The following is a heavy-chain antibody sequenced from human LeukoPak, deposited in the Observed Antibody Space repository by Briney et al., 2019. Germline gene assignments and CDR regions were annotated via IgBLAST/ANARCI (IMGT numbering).Heavy chain of an antibody. CDR2: ISSSGSTI. Sequence: GGSLRLSCAASGFTFSSYEMNWVRQAPGKGLEWVSYISSSGSTIYYADSVKGRFTISRDNAKNSLYLQMNSLRAEDTDVYYCACLIVGATPSFDYWGQGTLVTVSS. J-gene: IGHJ4*02. D-gene: IGHD1-26*01. V-gene: IGHV3-48*03. CDR1: GFTFSSYE. CDR3: ACLIVGATPSFDY.